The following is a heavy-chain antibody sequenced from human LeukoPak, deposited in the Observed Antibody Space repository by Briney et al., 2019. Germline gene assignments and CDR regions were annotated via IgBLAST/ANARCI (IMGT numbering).Heavy chain of an antibody. V-gene: IGHV3-48*01. CDR1: GFTFSTYS. J-gene: IGHJ4*02. CDR3: ARTGLGMYSFDY. D-gene: IGHD3/OR15-3a*01. CDR2: ISSSGSTI. Sequence: PGGSLRLSCAASGFTFSTYSMNWVRQAPGKGLEWVSYISSSGSTIYYADSVKGRFTISRDNAKNSVYLQMNSLRLEDTAVYYCARTGLGMYSFDYWGQGILVTVSS.